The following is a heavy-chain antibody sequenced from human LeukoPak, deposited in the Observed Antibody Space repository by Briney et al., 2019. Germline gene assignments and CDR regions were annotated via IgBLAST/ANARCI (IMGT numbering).Heavy chain of an antibody. CDR3: ARDRCSSTSCRGGWFDP. CDR1: GGSFSGYY. Sequence: SETLSLTYAVYGGSFSGYYWSWIRQPPGKGLEWIGEINHSGSTNYNPSLKSRVTISVDTSKNQFSLKLSSVTAADTAVYYCARDRCSSTSCRGGWFDPWGQGTLVTVSS. CDR2: INHSGST. V-gene: IGHV4-34*01. D-gene: IGHD2-2*01. J-gene: IGHJ5*02.